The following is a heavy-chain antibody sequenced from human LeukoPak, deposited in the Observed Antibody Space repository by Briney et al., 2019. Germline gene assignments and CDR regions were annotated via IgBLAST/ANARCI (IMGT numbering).Heavy chain of an antibody. D-gene: IGHD3-22*01. CDR2: INPNSGGT. J-gene: IGHJ4*02. V-gene: IGHV1-2*02. CDR1: GYTFTGYY. Sequence: GASVKVSCKASGYTFTGYYMHWVRQAPGQGLEWMGWINPNSGGTNYAQKFQGRVTMTRDTSISTAHMELSRLRSDDTAVYYCARPYDSSAFLPFDYWGQGTLVTVSS. CDR3: ARPYDSSAFLPFDY.